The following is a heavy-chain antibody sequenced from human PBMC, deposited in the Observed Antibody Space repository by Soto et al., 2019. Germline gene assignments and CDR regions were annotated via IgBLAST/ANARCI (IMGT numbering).Heavy chain of an antibody. Sequence: QVQLGQSGAEVKKPGSSVKVSCKASGGTFSSYTISWVRQAPGQGLEWMGRISPIIGIANHAQKVQVSVTITADKTTSTAYMEMSSLRAADTDVYYCARDGVAAQCVDYWGQGTLVTVAS. J-gene: IGHJ4*02. D-gene: IGHD6-13*01. CDR2: ISPIIGIA. CDR3: ARDGVAAQCVDY. CDR1: GGTFSSYT. V-gene: IGHV1-69*02.